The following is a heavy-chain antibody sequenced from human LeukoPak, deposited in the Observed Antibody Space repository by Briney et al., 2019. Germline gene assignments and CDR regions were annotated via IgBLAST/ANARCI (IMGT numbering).Heavy chain of an antibody. CDR3: STWTDLYDY. Sequence: GSLRLSCAAFGFTFANAWMSWVRQAPGKGLEWVGRIRSKTDGGTTDHAAPVKGRFIISRDDSRNTLYLQMNSLRTEDTAVYYCSTWTDLYDYWGQGTLVTVSS. CDR2: IRSKTDGGTT. CDR1: GFTFANAW. J-gene: IGHJ4*02. V-gene: IGHV3-15*01. D-gene: IGHD3/OR15-3a*01.